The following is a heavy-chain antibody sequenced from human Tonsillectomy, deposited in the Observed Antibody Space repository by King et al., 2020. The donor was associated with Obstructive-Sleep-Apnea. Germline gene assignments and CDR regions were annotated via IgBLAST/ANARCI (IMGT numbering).Heavy chain of an antibody. CDR1: GFIFGTYA. D-gene: IGHD3-22*01. CDR2: ISANGGTT. V-gene: IGHV3-23*04. J-gene: IGHJ5*02. Sequence: VQLVESGGGLVQPGGSLRVSCTASGFIFGTYALSWVRQAPGKGLEWVSVISANGGTTYYADSVQGRFTISRDNSKNTLYLQMNSLRAEDTAVYDCAKAGGYYDSSGATNNWFDPWGQGTLVTVSS. CDR3: AKAGGYYDSSGATNNWFDP.